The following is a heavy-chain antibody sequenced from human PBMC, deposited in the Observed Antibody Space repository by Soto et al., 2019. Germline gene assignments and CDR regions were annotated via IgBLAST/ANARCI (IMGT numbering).Heavy chain of an antibody. J-gene: IGHJ4*02. Sequence: EVQLLESGGGLVQPGGSLRLSCAASGFTFSSYAMTWVRQAPGKGLEWVSAFSGSGGSSYHADSVQGRFTISRDNSKNTLYLQMNSLRADDTAVYYCARDRFSSGWYFFDYCGQGTLVTVSS. CDR1: GFTFSSYA. D-gene: IGHD6-19*01. CDR2: FSGSGGSS. V-gene: IGHV3-23*01. CDR3: ARDRFSSGWYFFDY.